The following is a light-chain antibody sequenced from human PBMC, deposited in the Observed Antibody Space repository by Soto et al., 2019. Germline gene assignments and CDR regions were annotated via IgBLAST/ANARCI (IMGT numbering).Light chain of an antibody. CDR1: SSDVGGYNY. J-gene: IGLJ1*01. CDR2: DVS. Sequence: QSALTQPASVSGSPGQSITISCTGTSSDVGGYNYVSWYQQHPGKAPKLMIYDVSNRPSGVSNRFSGSKSGNTASLTISGLQAEDEADYYCSSYTRSSIPSVFGTGTKLTVL. CDR3: SSYTRSSIPSV. V-gene: IGLV2-14*01.